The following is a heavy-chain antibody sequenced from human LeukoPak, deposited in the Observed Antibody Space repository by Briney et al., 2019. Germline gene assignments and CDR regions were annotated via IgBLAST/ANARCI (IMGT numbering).Heavy chain of an antibody. J-gene: IGHJ1*01. CDR1: GYTFTGYY. V-gene: IGHV1-2*06. CDR3: ASLISPGSDFQH. Sequence: ASVKVSCKASGYTFTGYYMHWVRQAPRQGLEWMGRINPNSGGTNYAQKFQGRVTMTRDTSISTAYMELSRLRSDDTAVYYCASLISPGSDFQHWGQGTLVTVSS. D-gene: IGHD3-10*01. CDR2: INPNSGGT.